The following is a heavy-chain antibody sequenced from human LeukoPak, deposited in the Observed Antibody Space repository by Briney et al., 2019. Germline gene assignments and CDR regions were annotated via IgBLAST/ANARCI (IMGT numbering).Heavy chain of an antibody. D-gene: IGHD2/OR15-2a*01. J-gene: IGHJ4*02. CDR3: AKLMWPGEYSTCFDY. CDR1: GFTFSSYG. Sequence: GGSLRLSCAASGFTFSSYGMHWVRQAPGKGLEWVAFIRYDGSNKYYADSVKGRFTISRDNSKNTLYLQMNSLRAEDTAVYYCAKLMWPGEYSTCFDYWGQGTLVTVSS. CDR2: IRYDGSNK. V-gene: IGHV3-30*02.